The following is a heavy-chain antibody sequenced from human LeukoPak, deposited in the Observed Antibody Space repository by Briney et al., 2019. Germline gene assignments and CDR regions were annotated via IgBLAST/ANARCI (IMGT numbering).Heavy chain of an antibody. J-gene: IGHJ6*02. V-gene: IGHV4-59*01. CDR1: GGSISSYY. CDR2: IYYSGST. CDR3: AREAARGLYYGMDV. D-gene: IGHD3-10*01. Sequence: PSETLSLTCTVSGGSISSYYWSWIRQPPGKGLEWIGYIYYSGSTNYNPSLKSRVTISVDTSKNQFSLKLSSVTAADTAVYYCAREAARGLYYGMDVWGQGTTVTVSS.